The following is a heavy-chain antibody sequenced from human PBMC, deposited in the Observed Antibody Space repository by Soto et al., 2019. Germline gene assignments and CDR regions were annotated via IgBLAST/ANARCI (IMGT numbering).Heavy chain of an antibody. J-gene: IGHJ6*02. D-gene: IGHD2-15*01. CDR2: ISYDGNKK. Sequence: QVQLVESGGGVVQPGRSLRLSCAASGFTFSSYGMHWVRQAPGKGLEWVAVISYDGNKKYYADSVKGRFTISRDNSKNTLYLQMNSLRAEDTAVYYCAKDEVLVEVVARDYYGMDVWGQVTTVTVSS. CDR1: GFTFSSYG. V-gene: IGHV3-30*18. CDR3: AKDEVLVEVVARDYYGMDV.